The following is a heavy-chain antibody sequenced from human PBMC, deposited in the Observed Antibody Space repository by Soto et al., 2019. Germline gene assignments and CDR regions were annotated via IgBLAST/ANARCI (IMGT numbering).Heavy chain of an antibody. Sequence: GASVKVSCKASGYTFTSYGISWVRQAPGQGLEWMGWISAYNCNTNYAQKVQGRVTMTTETSTSTAYMELRSLRSDDSAVYYCAIVITYFYGSGSSHDYYYGMDVRGQATTVTVSS. CDR3: AIVITYFYGSGSSHDYYYGMDV. D-gene: IGHD3-10*01. V-gene: IGHV1-18*01. CDR1: GYTFTSYG. J-gene: IGHJ6*02. CDR2: ISAYNCNT.